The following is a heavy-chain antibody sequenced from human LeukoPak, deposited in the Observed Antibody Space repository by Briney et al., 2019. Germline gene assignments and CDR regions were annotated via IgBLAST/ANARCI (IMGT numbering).Heavy chain of an antibody. D-gene: IGHD2-2*01. CDR1: GYTFTSCY. V-gene: IGHV1-46*01. J-gene: IGHJ6*03. CDR3: ARGPIIDIVVIPAAADYYHMDV. Sequence: ASVKVSCKASGYTFTSCYMHWVRQAPGQGLEWMGIINPSGGSTSYAQKFQGRVTMTRDTSTSTVYMELSSLRSDDTAVYYCARGPIIDIVVIPAAADYYHMDVWGKGTTVTVSS. CDR2: INPSGGST.